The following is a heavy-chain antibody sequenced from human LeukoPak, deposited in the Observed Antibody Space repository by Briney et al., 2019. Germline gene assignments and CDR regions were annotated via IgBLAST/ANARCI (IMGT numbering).Heavy chain of an antibody. V-gene: IGHV4-59*01. J-gene: IGHJ4*02. CDR2: IYYSGIT. D-gene: IGHD6-19*01. CDR3: ARDLRGYSSAVDYFDY. Sequence: SETLSLTCAVYGGSFSGYYWSWIRQSPAKGLEWIGYIYYSGITNYNPSLKSRVTISVDTSKNQFSLKLSSVTAADTAVYYCARDLRGYSSAVDYFDYWGQGTLVTVSS. CDR1: GGSFSGYY.